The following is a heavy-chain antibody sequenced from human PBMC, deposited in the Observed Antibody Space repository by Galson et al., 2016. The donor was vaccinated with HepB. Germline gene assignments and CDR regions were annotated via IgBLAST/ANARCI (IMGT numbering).Heavy chain of an antibody. J-gene: IGHJ4*02. V-gene: IGHV4-59*01. CDR3: ARGEGFRPRCNY. CDR2: ISYGGAT. Sequence: ETLSLTCTVSGGSISTYFWTWIRQPPGKGLEWIGYISYGGATNYNSSLESRVTISVDSSKNQFYLKLTSVTATDTAFYFCARGEGFRPRCNYWGQGGLVTVSS. CDR1: GGSISTYF.